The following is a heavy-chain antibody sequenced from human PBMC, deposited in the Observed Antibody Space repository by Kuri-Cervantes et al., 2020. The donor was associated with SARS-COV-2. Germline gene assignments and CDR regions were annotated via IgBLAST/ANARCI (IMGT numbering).Heavy chain of an antibody. CDR1: GFTFSNAW. V-gene: IGHV3-15*01. J-gene: IGHJ3*02. CDR2: IKSKTDGGTT. Sequence: GESLKISCAASGFTFSNAWMSWVRQAPGKGLEWVGRIKSKTDGGTTDYAAPVKGRFTISRDDSKNTLYLQMNSLKTEDTAVYYCAREEWLHIHDAFDIWGQGTMVTVSS. CDR3: AREEWLHIHDAFDI. D-gene: IGHD5-24*01.